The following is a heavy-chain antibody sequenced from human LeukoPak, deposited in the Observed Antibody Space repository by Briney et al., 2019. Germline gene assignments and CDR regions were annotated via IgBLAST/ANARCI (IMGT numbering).Heavy chain of an antibody. CDR1: GFTVSSNY. CDR3: AINSSSAEYFQH. D-gene: IGHD6-6*01. J-gene: IGHJ1*01. CDR2: IYSGGST. V-gene: IGHV3-53*01. Sequence: GGSLRLSCAASGFTVSSNYMSWVRQAPGKGLEWVSVIYSGGSTYYADSVKGRFTISRDNSKNTLYLQMNSLRAEDTAAYYCAINSSSAEYFQHWGQGTLVTVSS.